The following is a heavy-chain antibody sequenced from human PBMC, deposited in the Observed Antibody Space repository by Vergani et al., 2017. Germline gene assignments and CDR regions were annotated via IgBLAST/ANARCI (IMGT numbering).Heavy chain of an antibody. J-gene: IGHJ6*02. CDR1: GYTFTSYY. V-gene: IGHV1-46*01. Sequence: QLVQSGPEVKKPGTSVKVSCKASGYTFTSYYMHWVRQAPGQGLEWMGIINPSGGSTSYAQKFQGRVTMTRDTSTSTVYMELSSLRSEDTAVYYCARDRRIAKHPGGDYYYYGMDVWGQGTTVTVSS. CDR2: INPSGGST. CDR3: ARDRRIAKHPGGDYYYYGMDV. D-gene: IGHD6-13*01.